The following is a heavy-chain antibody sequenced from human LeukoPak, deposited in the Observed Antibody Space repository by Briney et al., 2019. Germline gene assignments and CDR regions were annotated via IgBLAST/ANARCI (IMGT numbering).Heavy chain of an antibody. CDR1: GGSFSGYY. Sequence: PSETLSLTCAVYGGSFSGYYWSWIRQPPGMGLEWIGEINHSGSTNYNPSLKSRVTISVDTSKNQFSLKLSSVTAADTAVYYCAIYGSGSYSIDYWGQGTLVTVSS. CDR2: INHSGST. V-gene: IGHV4-34*01. CDR3: AIYGSGSYSIDY. J-gene: IGHJ4*02. D-gene: IGHD3-10*01.